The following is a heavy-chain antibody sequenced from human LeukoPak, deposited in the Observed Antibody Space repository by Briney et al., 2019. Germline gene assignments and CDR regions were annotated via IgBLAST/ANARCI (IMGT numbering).Heavy chain of an antibody. CDR2: ISWNSGSI. J-gene: IGHJ3*02. CDR3: AKADSSGWYGGAFDI. D-gene: IGHD6-19*01. V-gene: IGHV3-9*03. CDR1: GFTFDDYA. Sequence: GRSLRLSCAASGFTFDDYAMHWVRQAPGKGLEWVSDISWNSGSIGYADSVKGRFTISRDNAKNSLYLQMNSLRAEDMALYYCAKADSSGWYGGAFDIWGQGTMVTVSS.